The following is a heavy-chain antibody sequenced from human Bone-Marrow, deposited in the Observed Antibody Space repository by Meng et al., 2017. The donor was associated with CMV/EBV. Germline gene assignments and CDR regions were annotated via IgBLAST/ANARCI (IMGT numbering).Heavy chain of an antibody. J-gene: IGHJ6*02. V-gene: IGHV4-39*07. CDR1: GGSISSSNYY. Sequence: SETLSLTCTVAGGSISSSNYYWGWIRQPPGKGLEWIGTIYYSGSTYYNPSLKSRVTISVDTSKNQFSLKLSSVTAAATAVYYCARDYSNYVFDYYHGMDVWGQGTTVTVSS. CDR3: ARDYSNYVFDYYHGMDV. CDR2: IYYSGST. D-gene: IGHD4-11*01.